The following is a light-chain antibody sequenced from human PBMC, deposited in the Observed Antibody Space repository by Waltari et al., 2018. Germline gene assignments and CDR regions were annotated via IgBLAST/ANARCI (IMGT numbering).Light chain of an antibody. CDR1: SSDVGGYNY. CDR3: NSYTSDNTFV. V-gene: IGLV2-14*03. CDR2: DVS. J-gene: IGLJ1*01. Sequence: QSALTQPASVSGSPGQSITISCTGTSSDVGGYNYVSWYQHYPGKAPKLLIYDVSQRPSRVSIRFSASLSGNTASLTISGLQAEDEADYYCNSYTSDNTFVFGTGTKVTVL.